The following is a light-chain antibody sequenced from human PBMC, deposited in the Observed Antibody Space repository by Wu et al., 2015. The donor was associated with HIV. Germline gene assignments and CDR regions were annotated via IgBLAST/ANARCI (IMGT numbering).Light chain of an antibody. CDR1: QSVSSY. V-gene: IGKV3-11*01. Sequence: EIVLTQSPATLSLSPGERATLSCRASQSVSSYLAWFQQKPGQTPRLLIYDASSRATGIPDRFSGSGSGTEFTLTISSLQPDDFATYYCQQYNVYPLTFGGRDQGGDQT. CDR2: DAS. J-gene: IGKJ4*01. CDR3: QQYNVYPLT.